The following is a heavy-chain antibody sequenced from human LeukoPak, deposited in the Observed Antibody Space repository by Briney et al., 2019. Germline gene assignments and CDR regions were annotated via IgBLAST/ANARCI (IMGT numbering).Heavy chain of an antibody. CDR3: ARANRIQPGRVDAFDI. J-gene: IGHJ3*02. D-gene: IGHD5-18*01. CDR2: ISAYNGNT. V-gene: IGHV1-18*01. Sequence: ASVKVSCKASGYTFTSYGISWVRQAPGQGLEWMGWISAYNGNTNYAQKLQGRVTMTTDTSTSTAYMELRSLRSDDTAVYYCARANRIQPGRVDAFDIWGQGTMVTVSS. CDR1: GYTFTSYG.